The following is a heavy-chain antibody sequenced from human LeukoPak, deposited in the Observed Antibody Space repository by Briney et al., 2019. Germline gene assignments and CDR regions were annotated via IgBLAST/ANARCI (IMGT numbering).Heavy chain of an antibody. D-gene: IGHD3-22*01. Sequence: ASVKVSCKASGYTFTSYYMHWVRQAPGQGLEWMGIINPSGGSTSYAQKFQGRVTMTRDTSTSTVYMELSSLRSEDTAVYYCARVGNYYDTSGYYGDRVYWGQGTLVTVSS. CDR2: INPSGGST. J-gene: IGHJ4*02. CDR1: GYTFTSYY. CDR3: ARVGNYYDTSGYYGDRVY. V-gene: IGHV1-46*01.